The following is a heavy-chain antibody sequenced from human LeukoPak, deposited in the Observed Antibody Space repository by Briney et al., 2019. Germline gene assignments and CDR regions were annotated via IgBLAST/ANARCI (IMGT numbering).Heavy chain of an antibody. CDR2: IAHSGTT. CDR1: GGSISRYS. D-gene: IGHD6-19*01. Sequence: SETLSLTCIVSGGSISRYSWNWIRQSPGKGLEWVGYIAHSGTTSYKSSLKSRVTISVDTPKNQLSLRLTSVTAADTAVYYCARWDDSAWAFGNWGPGTLVTVSS. CDR3: ARWDDSAWAFGN. J-gene: IGHJ4*02. V-gene: IGHV4-59*08.